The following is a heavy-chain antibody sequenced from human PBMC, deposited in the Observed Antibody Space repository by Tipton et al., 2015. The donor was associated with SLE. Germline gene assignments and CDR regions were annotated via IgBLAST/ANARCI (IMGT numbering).Heavy chain of an antibody. CDR3: AKDSEPFSDYSSNLDY. CDR2: IPYDGSNK. J-gene: IGHJ4*02. V-gene: IGHV3-30*02. D-gene: IGHD4-17*01. Sequence: GSLRLSCATSGLTFSNYGFHWVRQAPGRGLEWLAFIPYDGSNKYSADSVKGRFTFSRDNSKNTVYLQMNSLRAEDTAVYYCAKDSEPFSDYSSNLDYWGQGTLVTVSS. CDR1: GLTFSNYG.